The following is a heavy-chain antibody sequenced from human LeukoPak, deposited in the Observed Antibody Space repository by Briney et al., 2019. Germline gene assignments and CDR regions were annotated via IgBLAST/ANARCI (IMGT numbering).Heavy chain of an antibody. CDR3: ARDRYQLPLFDP. CDR2: IIPIFGTA. Sequence: SVKVSCKASGGTFSSYAISWVRQAPGQGLEWMGGIIPIFGTANYAQKFQGRVTITADESTSTAYMELSSLRSEDTAVYYCARDRYQLPLFDPWGQGTLVTVSS. CDR1: GGTFSSYA. J-gene: IGHJ5*02. V-gene: IGHV1-69*01. D-gene: IGHD2-2*01.